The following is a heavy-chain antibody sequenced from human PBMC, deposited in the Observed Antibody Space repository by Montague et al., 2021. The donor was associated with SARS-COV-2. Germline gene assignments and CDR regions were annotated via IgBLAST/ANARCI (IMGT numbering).Heavy chain of an antibody. CDR3: ARRGRAVWGVTVSAELDY. D-gene: IGHD3-10*01. Sequence: SETLSLTCAAYGGSFSGYYWSWIRQPPEKGLEWIGEINQSGRTNNNPSLKSRVIISVDTSKNQFSLKLSSVTAADTAVYYCARRGRAVWGVTVSAELDYWGQGILVIVSS. CDR2: INQSGRT. V-gene: IGHV4-34*01. J-gene: IGHJ4*02. CDR1: GGSFSGYY.